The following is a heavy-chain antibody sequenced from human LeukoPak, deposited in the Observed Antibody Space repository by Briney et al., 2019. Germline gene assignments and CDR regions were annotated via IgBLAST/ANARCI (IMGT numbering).Heavy chain of an antibody. D-gene: IGHD4-17*01. CDR2: IRSKAYGGTT. Sequence: GGSLRLSCTVSGYTFGDYAMSWVRQAPGKGLEWVGFIRSKAYGGTTEYAASVKGRFTISRDDSKSIAYLQMNSLKTEDTAVYYCTRVFLHGTYGDYVYYFDYWGQGTLVTVSS. CDR3: TRVFLHGTYGDYVYYFDY. J-gene: IGHJ4*02. CDR1: GYTFGDYA. V-gene: IGHV3-49*04.